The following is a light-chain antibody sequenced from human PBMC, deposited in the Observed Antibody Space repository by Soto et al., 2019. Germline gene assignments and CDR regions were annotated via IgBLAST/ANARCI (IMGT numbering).Light chain of an antibody. CDR1: QSVSSN. CDR3: QHYSNSVWT. CDR2: GAS. V-gene: IGKV3-15*01. Sequence: EIVMTQSPATLSVSPGERATLSCRASQSVSSNLAWYQQKPGQAPRLLIYGASTRATGIPARFSGSGSGTDFTLTISRLEPEDFAVYYCQHYSNSVWTFGQGTKVDIK. J-gene: IGKJ1*01.